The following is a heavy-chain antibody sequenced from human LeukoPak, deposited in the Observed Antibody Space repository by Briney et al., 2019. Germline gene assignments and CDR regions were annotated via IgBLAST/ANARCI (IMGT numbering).Heavy chain of an antibody. CDR3: ARETYDFWSGYCQNYYYYMDV. CDR1: GFTFSSYS. J-gene: IGHJ6*03. V-gene: IGHV3-21*01. CDR2: ISSSSSYI. D-gene: IGHD3-3*01. Sequence: GGSLRLSCAASGFTFSSYSMNWVRQAPGKGLEWVSSISSSSSYIYYADSVKGRFTISRDNAKNSLYLQMNSLRAEDTAVYYCARETYDFWSGYCQNYYYYMDVWGKGTTVTVSS.